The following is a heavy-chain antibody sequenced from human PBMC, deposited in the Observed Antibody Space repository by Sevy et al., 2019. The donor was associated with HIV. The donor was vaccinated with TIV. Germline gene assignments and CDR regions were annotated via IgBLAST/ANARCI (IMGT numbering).Heavy chain of an antibody. D-gene: IGHD4-17*01. CDR2: ISSSGSTI. CDR1: GFTFSDYY. V-gene: IGHV3-11*01. Sequence: GGSLRLSCAASGFTFSDYYMSWIHQAPGKGLEWVSYISSSGSTIYYADSVKGRFTISRDNAKNSLYLQMNSLRAEDTAVYYCARVATTVTTEGYFDYWGQGTLVTVSS. CDR3: ARVATTVTTEGYFDY. J-gene: IGHJ4*02.